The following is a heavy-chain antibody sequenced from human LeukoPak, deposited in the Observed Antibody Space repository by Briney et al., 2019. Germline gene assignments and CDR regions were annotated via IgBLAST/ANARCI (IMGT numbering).Heavy chain of an antibody. V-gene: IGHV3-64*01. CDR3: ARDKVVRGTEHGWGRYYYYYYYMDV. D-gene: IGHD3-10*01. CDR2: ISSNGGST. Sequence: GGSLRLSCAASGFTFSSYAMHWVRQAPGKGLEYVSAISSNGGSTYYANSVKGRFTISRDNSKNTLYLQMGSLRAEDMAVYYCARDKVVRGTEHGWGRYYYYYYYMDVWGKGTTVTVSS. CDR1: GFTFSSYA. J-gene: IGHJ6*03.